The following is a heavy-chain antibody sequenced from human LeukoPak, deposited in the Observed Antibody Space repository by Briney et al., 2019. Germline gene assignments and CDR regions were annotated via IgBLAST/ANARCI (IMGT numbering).Heavy chain of an antibody. Sequence: GGSLRLSCAASGFTVSSNYMSWVRQAPGKGLEWVANIKQDGSEKYYVDSVKGRFTISRDNAKNSLYLQMNSLRAEDTAVYYCARGRRHRWFGELLSMYNWFDPWGQGTLVTVSS. CDR3: ARGRRHRWFGELLSMYNWFDP. J-gene: IGHJ5*02. V-gene: IGHV3-7*04. D-gene: IGHD3-10*01. CDR2: IKQDGSEK. CDR1: GFTVSSNY.